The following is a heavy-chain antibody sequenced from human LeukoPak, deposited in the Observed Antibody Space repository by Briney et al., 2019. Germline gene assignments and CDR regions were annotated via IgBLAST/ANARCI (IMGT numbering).Heavy chain of an antibody. J-gene: IGHJ5*02. CDR1: GLTFNNYW. CDR3: AKGSGATFFNWFDP. CDR2: INTDGSST. D-gene: IGHD1-26*01. V-gene: IGHV3-74*01. Sequence: GGSLRLSCAASGLTFNNYWMHWVRQAPGKGLVWVSRINTDGSSTNYADSVKGRFTISRDNSKNTVYLQMSSLRVEDTAVYYCAKGSGATFFNWFDPWGQGTLVIVSS.